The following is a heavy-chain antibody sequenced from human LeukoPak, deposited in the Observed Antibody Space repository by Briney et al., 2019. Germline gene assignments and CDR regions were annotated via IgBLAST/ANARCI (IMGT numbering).Heavy chain of an antibody. J-gene: IGHJ6*03. CDR1: GYTFTGYY. CDR2: INPSSGGT. V-gene: IGHV1-2*02. Sequence: GASVKVSCKASGYTFTGYYIHWVRQAPGQGLEWMGWINPSSGGTNYAQKFQGRVTMTRDTSISTAYMELSRLRSDDTAVYYCAKPNRPSLYFYYMDVWGKGTTVTVSS. CDR3: AKPNRPSLYFYYMDV. D-gene: IGHD6-6*01.